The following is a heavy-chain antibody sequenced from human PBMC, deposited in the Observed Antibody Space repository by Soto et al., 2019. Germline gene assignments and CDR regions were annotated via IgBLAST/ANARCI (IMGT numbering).Heavy chain of an antibody. D-gene: IGHD5-18*01. CDR3: AKVGPRYTKVLYYFDY. CDR1: GFTFSNYR. V-gene: IGHV3-48*02. Sequence: GGSLRLSCAASGFTFSNYRMNWVRQAPGKGLEWVSYISISASSIYYTDYTDSVKGRFTISRDNAKNSLYLQMNSMRDEDRAVYYCAKVGPRYTKVLYYFDYWGHGTLVTVSS. J-gene: IGHJ4*01. CDR2: ISISASSI.